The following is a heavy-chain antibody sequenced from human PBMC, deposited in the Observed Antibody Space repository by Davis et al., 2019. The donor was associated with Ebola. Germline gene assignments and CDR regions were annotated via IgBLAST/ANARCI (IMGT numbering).Heavy chain of an antibody. CDR3: ARGGYCSGGSCYLVDY. CDR2: IYYSRST. D-gene: IGHD2-15*01. CDR1: GGPISSGGYY. Sequence: PSETLSLTCTVSGGPISSGGYYRSWIRQHPGKGLECIWYIYYSRSTYYNPSLKSRVTISVDTSKNQFYRKLSSVTAADTAVYYCARGGYCSGGSCYLVDYWGQGTLVTVSS. J-gene: IGHJ4*02. V-gene: IGHV4-31*03.